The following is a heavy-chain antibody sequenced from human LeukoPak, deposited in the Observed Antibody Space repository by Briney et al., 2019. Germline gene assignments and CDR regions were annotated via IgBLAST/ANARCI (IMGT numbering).Heavy chain of an antibody. D-gene: IGHD3-10*01. CDR3: ARGGSWFAP. J-gene: IGHJ5*02. Sequence: GGSLRLSCVASGFTFSVYWMSWDRQAPGKGLEWVDNIKEDGSEKYYVDSVKGRFTISRDNAKNSLYLQMSSLRAEDTAVYYCARGGSWFAPWGQGTLVTVSS. V-gene: IGHV3-7*01. CDR2: IKEDGSEK. CDR1: GFTFSVYW.